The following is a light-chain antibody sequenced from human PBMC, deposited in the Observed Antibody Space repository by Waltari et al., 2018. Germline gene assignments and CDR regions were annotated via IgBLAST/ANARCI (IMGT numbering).Light chain of an antibody. CDR1: SLRSYY. CDR3: NSRDSSGNHLV. Sequence: SSELTQDPAVSVALGQTVKITCQGASLRSYYASWYQQKPGQAPRLLIYGKNDRPSGTPDRFSGSTSGNTASLTITGAQAEDEGDYYCNSRDSSGNHLVFGGGTKLTVL. J-gene: IGLJ2*01. V-gene: IGLV3-19*01. CDR2: GKN.